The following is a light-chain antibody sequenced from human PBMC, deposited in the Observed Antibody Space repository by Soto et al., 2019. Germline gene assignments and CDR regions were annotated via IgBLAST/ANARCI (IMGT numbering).Light chain of an antibody. CDR2: KAS. J-gene: IGKJ3*01. Sequence: DIQMTQSPSTLSASVGDRVTITCRASQSISSWLAWYQQKPGKAPKLLIYKASSLESGVPSRFSGSGSGTEFTLTISSLQPDDFATYYCQHYNSYSITCGPGTKVDIK. V-gene: IGKV1-5*03. CDR1: QSISSW. CDR3: QHYNSYSIT.